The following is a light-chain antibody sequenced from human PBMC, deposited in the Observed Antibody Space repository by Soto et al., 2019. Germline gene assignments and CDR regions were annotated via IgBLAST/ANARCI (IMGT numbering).Light chain of an antibody. Sequence: QSALTQPASVSGSPGQSIPISCTGTSSDVGSYDLVSWYQQHPGKAPKLMIYEVRKRPSGHSNRFSGSKSGNTASLTISGLQAEDEADYYCCSYAGTSTLVFGRGTKVTVL. CDR1: SSDVGSYDL. V-gene: IGLV2-23*02. CDR2: EVR. J-gene: IGLJ2*01. CDR3: CSYAGTSTLV.